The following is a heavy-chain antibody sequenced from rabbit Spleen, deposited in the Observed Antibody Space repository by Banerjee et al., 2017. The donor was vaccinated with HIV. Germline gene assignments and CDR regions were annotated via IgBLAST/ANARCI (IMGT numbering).Heavy chain of an antibody. V-gene: IGHV1S7*01. Sequence: QLVESGGGLVQPGGSLKLSCKVSGFDFSSYYMTWVRQAPGKGLEWTGYIEPIFGNTYYANWVNGRFTISSHNAQNTLYLQLSSLTAADTATYFCVRDQAGDADYGPYYLNLWGQGTLVTVS. CDR3: VRDQAGDADYGPYYLNL. CDR1: GFDFSSYY. D-gene: IGHD2-1*01. CDR2: IEPIFGNT. J-gene: IGHJ4*01.